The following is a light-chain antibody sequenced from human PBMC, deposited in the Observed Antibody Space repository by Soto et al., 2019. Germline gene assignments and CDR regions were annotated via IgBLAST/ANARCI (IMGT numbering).Light chain of an antibody. V-gene: IGKV3-20*01. CDR3: QQYGRT. J-gene: IGKJ1*01. CDR1: QSVSSSY. Sequence: EIVLTQSPGTLSLSPGERATLSCRASQSVSSSYLAWYQQKPGQAPRLLIYGASSRATGIPDRFSGSGSGTDFTLTISRLEPEDFAVYYCQQYGRTFGQGTKVKSN. CDR2: GAS.